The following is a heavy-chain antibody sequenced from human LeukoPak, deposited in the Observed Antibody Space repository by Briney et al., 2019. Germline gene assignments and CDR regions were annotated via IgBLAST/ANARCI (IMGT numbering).Heavy chain of an antibody. CDR1: VFTFSTYG. D-gene: IGHD4-17*01. CDR2: ISYDGSDN. Sequence: GGSLRLSCAASVFTFSTYGFHWVRQAPGKGLEWVAFISYDGSDNYYAASVKGRFTISRDNSKNTLYLQMNSLRPEDTAVYYCAKGRGDYDDFRLGYWGQGTLVTVSS. CDR3: AKGRGDYDDFRLGY. J-gene: IGHJ4*02. V-gene: IGHV3-30*02.